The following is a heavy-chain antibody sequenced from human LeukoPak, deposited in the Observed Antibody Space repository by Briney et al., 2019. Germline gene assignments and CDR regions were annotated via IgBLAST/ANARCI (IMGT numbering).Heavy chain of an antibody. CDR3: ARESYYYDSSGYSPQDY. D-gene: IGHD3-22*01. CDR1: GFTVSSNY. Sequence: TGGSLRLSCAASGFTVSSNYMSWVRQAPGKGLERVSVIYSGGSTYYADSVKGRFTISRDNSKNTLYLQMNSLRAEDTAVYYCARESYYYDSSGYSPQDYWGQGTLVTVSS. V-gene: IGHV3-53*01. J-gene: IGHJ4*02. CDR2: IYSGGST.